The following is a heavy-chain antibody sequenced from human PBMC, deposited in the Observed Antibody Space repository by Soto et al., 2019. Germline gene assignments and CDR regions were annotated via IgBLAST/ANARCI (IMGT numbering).Heavy chain of an antibody. J-gene: IGHJ4*02. CDR3: ARQFDSDTSGYYYAY. D-gene: IGHD3-22*01. CDR1: GGTFSTNT. CDR2: IMPIFGSA. Sequence: QVQLVQSGAEVKKPGSSVKVSCKASGGTFSTNTISWVRQAPGQGLEWMGGIMPIFGSANYAQKFQGRVTIIADEYTRTVYMELSRLRSEDTAVYYCARQFDSDTSGYYYAYWGQGTLVTVSS. V-gene: IGHV1-69*01.